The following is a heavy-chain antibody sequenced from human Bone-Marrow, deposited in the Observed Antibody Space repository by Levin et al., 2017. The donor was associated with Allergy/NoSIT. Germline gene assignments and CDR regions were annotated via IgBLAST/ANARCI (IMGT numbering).Heavy chain of an antibody. CDR2: ISHSGYT. CDR1: GGSLTETY. D-gene: IGHD2-21*01. Sequence: PSETLSLTCTVSGGSLTETYWNWIRQSPGKGLEWIGEISHSGYTTYNPSLRSRVTMSKDTSKNQFSLKMTSVTVADTAVYFCARDRTYWQRWFIDVWGRGTLVTVSS. V-gene: IGHV4-34*01. CDR3: ARDRTYWQRWFIDV. J-gene: IGHJ2*01.